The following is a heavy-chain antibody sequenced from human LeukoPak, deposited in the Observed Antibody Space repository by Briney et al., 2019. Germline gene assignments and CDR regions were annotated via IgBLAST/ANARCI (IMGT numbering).Heavy chain of an antibody. V-gene: IGHV1-2*02. CDR2: INPNSGGT. CDR3: ARSYDFWSGYPTRPYNWFDP. Sequence: ASVKVSCKASGYTFTGYYMHWVRQAPGQGLEWMGWINPNSGGTNYAQKFQGRVTMTRDTSISTAYMELSRLRSDDTAVYYCARSYDFWSGYPTRPYNWFDPWGQGTLVTVSS. D-gene: IGHD3-3*01. CDR1: GYTFTGYY. J-gene: IGHJ5*02.